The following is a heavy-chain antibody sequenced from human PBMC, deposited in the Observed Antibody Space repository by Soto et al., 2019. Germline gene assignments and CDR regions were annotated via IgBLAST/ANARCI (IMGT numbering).Heavy chain of an antibody. V-gene: IGHV3-30-3*01. CDR2: ISYDGSNK. CDR1: GFTFSSYA. J-gene: IGHJ4*02. Sequence: GGSLRLSCAASGFTFSSYAMHWVRQAPGKGLEWLAVISYDGSNKYYADSVKGRFTISRDNSKNTLSLQMNSLRAEDTAVYYCARDFDYWGQGTLVTVSS. CDR3: ARDFDY.